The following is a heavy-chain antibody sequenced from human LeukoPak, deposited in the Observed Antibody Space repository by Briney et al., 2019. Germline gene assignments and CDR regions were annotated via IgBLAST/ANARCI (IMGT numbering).Heavy chain of an antibody. J-gene: IGHJ4*02. CDR2: INPNSGGT. V-gene: IGHV1-2*02. CDR3: ARGKSYYDFWSGYYG. CDR1: GDTFTGYY. Sequence: ASVKVSCKASGDTFTGYYMHWVRQAPGQGLEWMGWINPNSGGTNYAQKFQGRVTMTRDTSISTAYMELSRLRSDDTAVYYCARGKSYYDFWSGYYGWGQGTLVTVSS. D-gene: IGHD3-3*01.